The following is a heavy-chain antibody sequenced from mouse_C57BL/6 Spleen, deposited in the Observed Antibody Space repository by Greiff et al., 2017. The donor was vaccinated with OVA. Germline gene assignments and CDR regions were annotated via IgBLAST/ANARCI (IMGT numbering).Heavy chain of an antibody. V-gene: IGHV5-4*03. CDR1: GFTFSSYA. CDR2: ISDGGSYT. J-gene: IGHJ2*01. D-gene: IGHD1-1*01. CDR3: ARGTTVVASDY. Sequence: EVNVVESGGGLVKPGGSLKLSCAASGFTFSSYAMSWVRQTPEKRLEWVATISDGGSYTYYPDNVKGRFTISSANAKNNLYLQMSQLKSEDTAMYYCARGTTVVASDYWGQGTTLTVSS.